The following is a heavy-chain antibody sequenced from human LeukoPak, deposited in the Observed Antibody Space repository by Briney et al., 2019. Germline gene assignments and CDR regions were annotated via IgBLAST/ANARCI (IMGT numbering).Heavy chain of an antibody. CDR3: ARDMRLVYDSSGYYFIRGRILGY. CDR1: GFTFSDYY. CDR2: ISSSGSTI. Sequence: GGSLRLSCAASGFTFSDYYMSWIRQAPGKGLEWVSYISSSGSTIYYADSVKGRFTISRDNAKNSLYLQMNSLRAEDTAVYYCARDMRLVYDSSGYYFIRGRILGYWGQGTLVTVSS. D-gene: IGHD3-22*01. V-gene: IGHV3-11*04. J-gene: IGHJ4*02.